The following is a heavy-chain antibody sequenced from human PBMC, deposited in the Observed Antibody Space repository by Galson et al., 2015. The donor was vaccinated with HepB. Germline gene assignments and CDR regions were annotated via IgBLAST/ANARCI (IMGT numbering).Heavy chain of an antibody. J-gene: IGHJ4*02. CDR1: GFTFSSYG. V-gene: IGHV3-33*08. CDR2: IWYDGSNK. CDR3: ARGLRYFDWLLDY. D-gene: IGHD3-9*01. Sequence: SLRLSCAASGFTFSSYGMHWVRQAPGKGLEWVAVIWYDGSNKYYADSVKGRFTISRDNSKNTLYLQMNSLRAEDTAVYYCARGLRYFDWLLDYWGQGTLVTVSS.